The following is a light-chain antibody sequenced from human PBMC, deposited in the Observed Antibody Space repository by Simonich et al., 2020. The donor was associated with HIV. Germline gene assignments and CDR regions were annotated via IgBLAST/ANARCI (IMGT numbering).Light chain of an antibody. J-gene: IGKJ3*01. CDR2: DAS. V-gene: IGKV1-5*01. Sequence: DIQMTQSPSTLSASVGDRVTITCRASQSISSCFAWYQQKTGKAPKLMIYDASSLESGVPSRFSGSGSGTDFTLTISSLQPEDFAIYYCQQFNSYPVTFGPGTKVDIK. CDR3: QQFNSYPVT. CDR1: QSISSC.